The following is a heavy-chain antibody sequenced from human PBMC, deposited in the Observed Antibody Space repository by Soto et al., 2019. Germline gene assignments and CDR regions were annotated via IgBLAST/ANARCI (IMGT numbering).Heavy chain of an antibody. CDR2: IYYSGST. D-gene: IGHD3-9*01. J-gene: IGHJ4*02. V-gene: IGHV4-59*08. Sequence: SETLSLTCTVSGGSISSYYWSWIRQPPGKGLDWIGYIYYSGSTNYNPSLKSRVTISVDTSKNQFSLKLSSVTAADTAVYYCARARNLLTGYYKGGFYYFDFWGEGILVTVSS. CDR3: ARARNLLTGYYKGGFYYFDF. CDR1: GGSISSYY.